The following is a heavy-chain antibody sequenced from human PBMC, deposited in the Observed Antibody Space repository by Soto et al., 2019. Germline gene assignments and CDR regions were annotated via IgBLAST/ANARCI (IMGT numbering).Heavy chain of an antibody. CDR1: GYTFTSYY. CDR2: INPSGGST. D-gene: IGHD2-8*01. V-gene: IGHV1-46*01. Sequence: GASVNVYCKTSGYTFTSYYMHWVRQAPGQGLEWMGIINPSGGSTSYAQKFQGRVTMTRDTSTSTVYMELSSLRSEDTAVYYCARDLCTNGVCASDFDYWGQGTLVTVSS. CDR3: ARDLCTNGVCASDFDY. J-gene: IGHJ4*02.